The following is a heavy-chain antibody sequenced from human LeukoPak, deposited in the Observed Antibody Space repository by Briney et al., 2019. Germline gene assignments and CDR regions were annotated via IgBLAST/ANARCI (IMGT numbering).Heavy chain of an antibody. CDR1: GLTFSSFW. Sequence: PGGSLRLSCAASGLTFSSFWMSWVRQAPGKGLEWVANIRQDGGEKYYVDSVKGRFSISRDNAKSSLYLQMNSLRPEDTAVYYCARYCGGNSCYTGRGGFDYWGQGTLVTVSS. CDR3: ARYCGGNSCYTGRGGFDY. V-gene: IGHV3-7*01. J-gene: IGHJ4*02. CDR2: IRQDGGEK. D-gene: IGHD2-2*02.